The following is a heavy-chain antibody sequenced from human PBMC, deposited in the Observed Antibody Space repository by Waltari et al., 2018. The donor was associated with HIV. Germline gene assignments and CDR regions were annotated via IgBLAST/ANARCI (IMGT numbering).Heavy chain of an antibody. CDR2: INHSGST. V-gene: IGHV4-34*01. J-gene: IGHJ4*02. CDR3: ARSRNSYYFDY. D-gene: IGHD1-7*01. CDR1: GGSFSGYY. Sequence: QVQLQQWGAGLLKPSETLSLTCAVYGGSFSGYYWSWIRQPPGKGLEWIGEINHSGSTNYNPSLKSRVTISVDTSKNQFSLKLSSVTAADTAVYYCARSRNSYYFDYWGQGTLVTVSS.